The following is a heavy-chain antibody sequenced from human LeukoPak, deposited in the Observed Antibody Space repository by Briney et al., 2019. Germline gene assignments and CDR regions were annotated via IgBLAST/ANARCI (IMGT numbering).Heavy chain of an antibody. J-gene: IGHJ4*02. V-gene: IGHV3-48*03. CDR2: ISSSGSTI. CDR1: GFTFGIYA. CDR3: ARESSSGWYYFDY. Sequence: GGSLRLSCAASGFTFGIYAMNWVRQAPGKGLEWVSYISSSGSTIYYADSVKGRFTISRDNAKNSLYLQMNSLRAEDTAVYYCARESSSGWYYFDYWGQGTLVTVSS. D-gene: IGHD6-19*01.